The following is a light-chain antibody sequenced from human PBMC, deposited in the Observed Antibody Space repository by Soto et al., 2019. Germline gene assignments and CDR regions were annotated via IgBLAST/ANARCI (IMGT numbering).Light chain of an antibody. CDR3: QQYDNSS. J-gene: IGKJ5*01. V-gene: IGKV1-33*01. CDR2: DAS. CDR1: QDISNY. Sequence: DIQMTQSPPSLSSSDGYIDNIICQASQDISNYLNWYQQKPGKAPKLLIYDASNLETGVPSRFSGSGSGTDFTFTISSLQPEDIATYYCQQYDNSSFGQGTRLEIK.